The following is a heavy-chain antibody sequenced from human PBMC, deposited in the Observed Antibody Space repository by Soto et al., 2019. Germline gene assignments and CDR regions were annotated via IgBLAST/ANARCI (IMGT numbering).Heavy chain of an antibody. CDR3: ARASGTFSFFDY. CDR1: GGSISNYY. J-gene: IGHJ4*02. D-gene: IGHD1-1*01. CDR2: IYTNGAT. V-gene: IGHV4-4*07. Sequence: SSETLSLNCTVSGGSISNYYWSWIRQPAAKGLGWVGRIYTNGATNYNPSLKSRVSMSVDMSKNQFSLTLRSVTAADTAVYFCARASGTFSFFDYWGQGIRVAVSS.